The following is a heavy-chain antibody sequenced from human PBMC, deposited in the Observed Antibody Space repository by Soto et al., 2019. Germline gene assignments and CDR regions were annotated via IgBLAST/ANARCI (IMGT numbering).Heavy chain of an antibody. V-gene: IGHV4-34*01. CDR2: INHSGST. CDR3: ARGDNWSYYYYGMDV. CDR1: GGSFSGYY. Sequence: SETLSLTCAVYGGSFSGYYWSWIRQPPGKGLEWIGEINHSGSTNYNPSLKSRVTISVDTSKNQFSLKLSSVTAADTAVYYCARGDNWSYYYYGMDVWGQGITVTVSS. D-gene: IGHD1-20*01. J-gene: IGHJ6*02.